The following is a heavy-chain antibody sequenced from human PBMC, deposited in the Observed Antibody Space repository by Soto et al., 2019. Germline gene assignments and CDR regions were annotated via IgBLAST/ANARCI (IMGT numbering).Heavy chain of an antibody. J-gene: IGHJ6*02. CDR1: GGSVNSGRYY. CDR3: ARNERFLEWLFHFPHYYYYYGMDV. CDR2: IYYSGST. Sequence: PSETLSLTCTVSGGSVNSGRYYWSWIRQPPGKGLEWIGYIYYSGSTNYNPSLKSRVTISVDTSKNQFSLKLSSVTAADTAVYYCARNERFLEWLFHFPHYYYYYGMDVWGQGTTVTVSS. V-gene: IGHV4-61*01. D-gene: IGHD3-3*01.